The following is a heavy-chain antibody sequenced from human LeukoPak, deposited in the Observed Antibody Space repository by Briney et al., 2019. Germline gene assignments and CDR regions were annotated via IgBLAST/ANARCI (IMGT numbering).Heavy chain of an antibody. CDR2: IF. Sequence: SESQSLTCAVSGTSISNNNWWNWVRQPPGKGLEWVGDIFNSSLKSRVTISLDKSKNQFSLKLTSVTAADTAVYYCAVLEGYYSGSGNYSWGQGTLVTVSS. D-gene: IGHD3-10*01. J-gene: IGHJ4*02. CDR1: GTSISNNNW. CDR3: AVLEGYYSGSGNYS. V-gene: IGHV4/OR15-8*01.